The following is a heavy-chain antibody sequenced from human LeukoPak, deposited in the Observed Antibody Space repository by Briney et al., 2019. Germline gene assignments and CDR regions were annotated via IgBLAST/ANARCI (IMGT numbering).Heavy chain of an antibody. D-gene: IGHD2-2*01. CDR1: GFTFSNAW. V-gene: IGHV3-15*01. CDR2: IKSKTDGGTT. Sequence: PGGSLRLSCAASGFTFSNAWMSWVRQAPGKGLEWVGRIKSKTDGGTTDYAAPVKGRFTISRDDSKNTLYLQMNSLKTEDTAVYYCTTDIVVVPAGYYMDVWGKGTMVTVPS. J-gene: IGHJ6*03. CDR3: TTDIVVVPAGYYMDV.